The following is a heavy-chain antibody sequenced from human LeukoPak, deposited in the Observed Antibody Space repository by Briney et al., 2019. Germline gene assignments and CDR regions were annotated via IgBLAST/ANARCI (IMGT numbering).Heavy chain of an antibody. D-gene: IGHD3-22*01. Sequence: GESLKISCKGSGYSFSSFWIVWVRQMPGKGLGWMGIIYPGDSNTRYSPSFQGQVTISADKSISTAYLQWSSLKASDTAIYYCARTYYYDSSAYFDWFDPWGQGTLVTVSS. CDR2: IYPGDSNT. J-gene: IGHJ5*02. CDR1: GYSFSSFW. V-gene: IGHV5-51*01. CDR3: ARTYYYDSSAYFDWFDP.